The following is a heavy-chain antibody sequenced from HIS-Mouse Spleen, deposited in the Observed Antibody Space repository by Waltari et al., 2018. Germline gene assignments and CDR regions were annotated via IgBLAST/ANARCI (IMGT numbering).Heavy chain of an antibody. CDR3: ARDRTGEAFDI. CDR2: IYYSGST. CDR1: GGSISSSSYY. V-gene: IGHV4-39*07. Sequence: QLQLQESGPGLVKPSATLSITCTVSGGSISSSSYYWGWIRQPPGKGLEWIGSIYYSGSTYYNPSLKSRVTISVDTSKNQFSLKLSSVTAADTAVYYCARDRTGEAFDIWGQGTMVTVSS. J-gene: IGHJ3*02. D-gene: IGHD7-27*01.